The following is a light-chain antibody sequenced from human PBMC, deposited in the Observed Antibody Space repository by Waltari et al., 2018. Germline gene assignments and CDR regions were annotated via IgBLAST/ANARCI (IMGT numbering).Light chain of an antibody. J-gene: IGKJ4*01. Sequence: EVVLTQSPATLSLSPGERATLYCRASQSVGTSLAWYQQKPGQAPRLLIVDASNRAAGIPGRFSGRGSGTDFTLTITNREPEDFAVYYCQQRSIWPPLTFGGGTHVDVK. CDR2: DAS. V-gene: IGKV3-11*01. CDR1: QSVGTS. CDR3: QQRSIWPPLT.